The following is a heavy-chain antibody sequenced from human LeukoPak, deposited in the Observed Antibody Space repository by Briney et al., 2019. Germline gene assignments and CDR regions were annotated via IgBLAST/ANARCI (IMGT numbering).Heavy chain of an antibody. CDR2: LNPNSGGT. V-gene: IGHV1-2*02. CDR3: ARVGAAYQDSNY. D-gene: IGHD1-26*01. CDR1: GYHFTGYH. J-gene: IGHJ4*02. Sequence: GASVKVSCKASGYHFTGYHVHWVRQAPGQGLEWMGWLNPNSGGTNYAQKFQGRVTMTRDTSISTAYMELSRLRSDDTAVYFCARVGAAYQDSNYWGQGTLVTVSS.